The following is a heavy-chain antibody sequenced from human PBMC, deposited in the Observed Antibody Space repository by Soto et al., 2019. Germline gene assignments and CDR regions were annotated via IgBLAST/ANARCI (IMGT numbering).Heavy chain of an antibody. J-gene: IGHJ2*01. CDR3: ARQRSVAPYWYFDL. Sequence: QVQLQESGPGLVKPSETLSLTCTVSGGSISSYYWSWIRQPAGKGLEWIGRIYTSGSTNYNPSLKSRVTMAVDTSKNQFSLKLSSVTAADTAVYYCARQRSVAPYWYFDLWGRGTLVTVSS. D-gene: IGHD2-15*01. V-gene: IGHV4-4*07. CDR1: GGSISSYY. CDR2: IYTSGST.